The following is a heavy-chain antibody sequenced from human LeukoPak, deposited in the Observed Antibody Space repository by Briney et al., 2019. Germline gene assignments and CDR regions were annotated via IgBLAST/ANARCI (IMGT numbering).Heavy chain of an antibody. CDR1: GFTVSSTY. V-gene: IGHV3-66*01. J-gene: IGHJ4*02. Sequence: GGSLRLSCAASGFTVSSTYMSWVRQAPGKGLEWVSVFYSGDTTYYANSVKGRFTISRDSSKNMLYLQMNSLRAEDTAVYYCTKAKGQSWLFSHYWGRGTLVTVSS. D-gene: IGHD3-22*01. CDR2: FYSGDTT. CDR3: TKAKGQSWLFSHY.